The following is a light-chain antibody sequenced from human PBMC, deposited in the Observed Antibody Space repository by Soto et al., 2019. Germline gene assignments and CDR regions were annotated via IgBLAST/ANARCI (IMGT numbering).Light chain of an antibody. J-gene: IGKJ1*01. CDR2: SSS. CDR3: QRNSSYWT. Sequence: ILMSQSPSSLSASAGDRVTITCRASQDLAKWLAWYQQKPGKAPNLLIYSSSTWREGVPSRFSGFGSGTDYILISSVLQPDVFASYYCQRNSSYWTFGQGTVVEMK. V-gene: IGKV1-5*01. CDR1: QDLAKW.